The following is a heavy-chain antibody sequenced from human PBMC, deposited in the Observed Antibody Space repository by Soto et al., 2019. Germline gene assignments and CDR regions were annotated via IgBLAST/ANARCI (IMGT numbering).Heavy chain of an antibody. CDR1: GYTFSNFW. V-gene: IGHV5-51*01. Sequence: GESLKIAGHCSGYTFSNFWIGLVLQLPGKGLEWMGIIYPGDHETRYSPSFHGKVTISADKSINTAYLQWNSLEASDTAFYFCARSPRSSPYFDYWGQGALVTVSS. CDR2: IYPGDHET. D-gene: IGHD6-13*01. CDR3: ARSPRSSPYFDY. J-gene: IGHJ4*02.